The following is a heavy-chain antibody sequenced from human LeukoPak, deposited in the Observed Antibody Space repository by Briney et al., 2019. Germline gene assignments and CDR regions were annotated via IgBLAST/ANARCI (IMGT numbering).Heavy chain of an antibody. Sequence: SVKVSCKASGGTFSSYTISWVRQAPGQGLEWMGRIIPILGIANYAQKFQGRVTITADKSTSTAYMELSSLRSEDTAVYSCARWEYSSSSYRLDPWGQGTLVTVSS. D-gene: IGHD6-6*01. CDR2: IIPILGIA. CDR3: ARWEYSSSSYRLDP. V-gene: IGHV1-69*02. J-gene: IGHJ5*02. CDR1: GGTFSSYT.